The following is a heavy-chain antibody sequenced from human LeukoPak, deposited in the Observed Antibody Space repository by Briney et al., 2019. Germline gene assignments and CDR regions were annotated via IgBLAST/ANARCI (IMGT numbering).Heavy chain of an antibody. Sequence: GGSLRLSCAASGFTFSSYEMNWVRQAPGKGQEWVSYISSSGSTIYYADSVKGRFTISRDNAKNSLYLQMNSLRAEDTAVYYCASLRDGGIAVADPLDYWGQGTLVTVSS. D-gene: IGHD6-19*01. CDR1: GFTFSSYE. J-gene: IGHJ4*02. V-gene: IGHV3-48*03. CDR3: ASLRDGGIAVADPLDY. CDR2: ISSSGSTI.